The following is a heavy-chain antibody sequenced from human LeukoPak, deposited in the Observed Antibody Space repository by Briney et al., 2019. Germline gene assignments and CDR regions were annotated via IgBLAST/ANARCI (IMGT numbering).Heavy chain of an antibody. Sequence: GGSLRLSCAASGFTFSDHYMDWVRQAPGKGLEWVGRTRNKANSYTTEYAASVKGSFTISRDDSKNSLYLQMNSLKTEDTAVYYCARVRYCSSTSCPDLNYYYYMDVWGKGTTVTVSS. D-gene: IGHD2-2*01. CDR1: GFTFSDHY. V-gene: IGHV3-72*01. CDR3: ARVRYCSSTSCPDLNYYYYMDV. CDR2: TRNKANSYTT. J-gene: IGHJ6*03.